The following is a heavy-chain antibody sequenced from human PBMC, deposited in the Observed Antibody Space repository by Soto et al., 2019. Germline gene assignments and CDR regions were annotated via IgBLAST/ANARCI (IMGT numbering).Heavy chain of an antibody. J-gene: IGHJ3*02. CDR1: GGTFSSYT. V-gene: IGHV1-69*02. CDR3: AGGPRILRYFDWFSNDPFDI. CDR2: IIPILGIA. D-gene: IGHD3-9*01. Sequence: ASVKVSCKASGGTFSSYTISWVRQAPGQGLEWMGRIIPILGIANYAQKFQGRVTITADKSTSTAYMELSSLRSEDTAVYYCAGGPRILRYFDWFSNDPFDIWGQGTMVPVSS.